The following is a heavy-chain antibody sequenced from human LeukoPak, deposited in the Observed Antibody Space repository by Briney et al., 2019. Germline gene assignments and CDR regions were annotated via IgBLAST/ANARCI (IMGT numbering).Heavy chain of an antibody. J-gene: IGHJ6*03. V-gene: IGHV1-69*01. Sequence: SVKVSCKASGGTFSSYAISWVRQAPGQGLEWMGGIIPIFGTANYAQKFQGRVTITADESTSTAYMVLSSLRSEDTAVYYCARGGRGVVIDGYYYMDVWGEGTTVTVSS. D-gene: IGHD3-3*01. CDR1: GGTFSSYA. CDR3: ARGGRGVVIDGYYYMDV. CDR2: IIPIFGTA.